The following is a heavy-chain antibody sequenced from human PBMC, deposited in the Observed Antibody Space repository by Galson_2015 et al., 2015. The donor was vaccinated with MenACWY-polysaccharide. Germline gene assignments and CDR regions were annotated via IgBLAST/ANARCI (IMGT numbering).Heavy chain of an antibody. J-gene: IGHJ4*02. V-gene: IGHV3-53*01. CDR2: IYSGGST. Sequence: LRLSCAASGFTVSSTYMTWVRQAPGKGLEWVSVIYSGGSTYYADSVKGRFTISRDNSKNTLYLQMNSLRAEDTAVYYCATNYDLEYWGQGTLVTVSS. D-gene: IGHD1-7*01. CDR1: GFTVSSTY. CDR3: ATNYDLEY.